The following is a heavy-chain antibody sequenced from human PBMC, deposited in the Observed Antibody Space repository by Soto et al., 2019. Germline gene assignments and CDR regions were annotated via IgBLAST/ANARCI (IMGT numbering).Heavy chain of an antibody. V-gene: IGHV4-34*01. Sequence: SETLSLTCAVYGGSFSGYYWSWIRQPPGKGLEWIGEINHSGSTNYNPSLKSRVTISVDTSKNQFSLKLSSVTAADTAVYYCASVLYYYDSSGSFDYWGQGTLVTV. CDR3: ASVLYYYDSSGSFDY. D-gene: IGHD3-22*01. CDR2: INHSGST. J-gene: IGHJ4*02. CDR1: GGSFSGYY.